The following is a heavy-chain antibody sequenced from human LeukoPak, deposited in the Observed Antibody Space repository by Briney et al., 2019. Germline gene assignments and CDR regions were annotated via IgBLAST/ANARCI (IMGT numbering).Heavy chain of an antibody. V-gene: IGHV3-74*03. Sequence: GGSLRLSCATSGFIFSSYSMNWVRQAPGKGLVWVSRINTDGSITTYADSVKGRFTISRDNAKNTLYLQMNSLRDEDTAVYYCASLGTLVPWGQGTLVTVSS. J-gene: IGHJ5*02. CDR2: INTDGSIT. CDR1: GFIFSSYS. CDR3: ASLGTLVP. D-gene: IGHD3-9*01.